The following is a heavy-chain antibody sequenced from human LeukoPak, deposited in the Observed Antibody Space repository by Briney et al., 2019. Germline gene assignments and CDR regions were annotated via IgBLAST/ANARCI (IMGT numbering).Heavy chain of an antibody. CDR3: ASSRGGYCSSTSCYYYYGMDV. J-gene: IGHJ6*02. CDR2: IWYDGSNK. Sequence: GGSLRLSCAASGFTYSSYGMHWVRQAPGKGLEWVAVIWYDGSNKYYADSVKGRFTISRDNSKNTLYLQMNSLRAEDTAVYYCASSRGGYCSSTSCYYYYGMDVWGQGTTVTVSS. D-gene: IGHD2-2*01. V-gene: IGHV3-33*01. CDR1: GFTYSSYG.